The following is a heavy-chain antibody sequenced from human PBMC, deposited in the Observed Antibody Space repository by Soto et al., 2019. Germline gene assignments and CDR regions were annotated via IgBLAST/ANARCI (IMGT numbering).Heavy chain of an antibody. CDR1: GGSISSGDYY. CDR3: ARERVPAAIHHAWFDP. J-gene: IGHJ5*02. Sequence: QVQLQESGPGLVKPSQTLSLTCTVSGGSISSGDYYWSWIRQSPGKGLEWIGYNYYSGSTYYNPSLKSPVTISIDTSKNQFSLKMSSVTAADTAVYYCARERVPAAIHHAWFDPWGQGTLVTVSS. D-gene: IGHD2-2*02. CDR2: NYYSGST. V-gene: IGHV4-30-4*01.